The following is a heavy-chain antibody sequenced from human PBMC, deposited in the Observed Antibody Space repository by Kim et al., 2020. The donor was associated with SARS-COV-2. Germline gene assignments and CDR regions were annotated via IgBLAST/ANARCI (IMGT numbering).Heavy chain of an antibody. V-gene: IGHV3-30*09. CDR1: GFPFSDYV. CDR3: ARDPVAGDPDYFDF. J-gene: IGHJ4*02. D-gene: IGHD2-15*01. Sequence: GGSLRLSCAVSGFPFSDYVLHWVRQAPGKGLEWVAVMSTGGGIEIYPDPVKGRFAISRDNSKNTPYLQMNNLRPDDTAVYYCARDPVAGDPDYFDFWGQGTLVVVSS. CDR2: MSTGGGIE.